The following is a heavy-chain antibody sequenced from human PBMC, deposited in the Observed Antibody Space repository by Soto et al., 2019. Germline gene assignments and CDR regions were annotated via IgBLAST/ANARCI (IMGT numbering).Heavy chain of an antibody. J-gene: IGHJ4*02. D-gene: IGHD3-10*01. Sequence: QVQLVQSGAEVKKPGASVKVSCKASGYTFTSYGISWVRQAPGQGLEWKGWIGACGGNTNYAQKLQGRVTMTTDRSTSTAYMERRSLRPDDTAVYYCARENFYVSVGAYWGQGTLVSFSS. CDR1: GYTFTSYG. CDR3: ARENFYVSVGAY. CDR2: IGACGGNT. V-gene: IGHV1-18*01.